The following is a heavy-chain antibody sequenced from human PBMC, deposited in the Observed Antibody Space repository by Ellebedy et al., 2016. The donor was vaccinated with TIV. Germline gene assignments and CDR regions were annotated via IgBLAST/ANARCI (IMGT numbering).Heavy chain of an antibody. CDR1: GLTFSSYG. J-gene: IGHJ3*01. CDR3: ARENEQLVLGAFDV. Sequence: GGSLRLXCAASGLTFSSYGMHWVRQAPGKGLEWVSVIWYYSSNKYYSESVKGRFTISRDNAKNTLYLEMNSLRVEDTAVYYCARENEQLVLGAFDVWGQGTMVTVSS. D-gene: IGHD6-6*01. V-gene: IGHV3-33*01. CDR2: IWYYSSNK.